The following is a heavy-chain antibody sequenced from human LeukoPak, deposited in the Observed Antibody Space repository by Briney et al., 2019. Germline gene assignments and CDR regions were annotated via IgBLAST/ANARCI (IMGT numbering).Heavy chain of an antibody. J-gene: IGHJ4*02. CDR3: TSGANSL. D-gene: IGHD4-23*01. Sequence: YPGGSLRLSCAASGFTFSSYDMTWVRQAPGKGLEWVGFIRSKAYNGTTEYAASVKGRFTISRDDSKSIAYLQMNSLKSEDTAVYYCTSGANSLWGQGTLVTVSS. CDR1: GFTFSSYD. CDR2: IRSKAYNGTT. V-gene: IGHV3-49*04.